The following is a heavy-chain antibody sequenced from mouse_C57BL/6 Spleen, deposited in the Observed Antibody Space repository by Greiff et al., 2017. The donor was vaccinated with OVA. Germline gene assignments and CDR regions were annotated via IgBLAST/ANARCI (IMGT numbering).Heavy chain of an antibody. V-gene: IGHV1-80*01. Sequence: QVQLQQSGAELVKPGASVKISCKASGYAFSSYWMNWVKQRPGKGLEWIGQIYPGDGDTNYNGKFKGKATLTADKSSSTAYMQLSSLTSEDSAVYFGARRGPPDYGGLFDYWGQGTTLTVSS. D-gene: IGHD2-4*01. CDR3: ARRGPPDYGGLFDY. CDR1: GYAFSSYW. CDR2: IYPGDGDT. J-gene: IGHJ2*01.